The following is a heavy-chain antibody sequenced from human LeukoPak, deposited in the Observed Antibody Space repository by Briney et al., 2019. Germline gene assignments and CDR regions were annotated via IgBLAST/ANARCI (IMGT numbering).Heavy chain of an antibody. D-gene: IGHD5-12*01. CDR2: INHSGST. CDR1: GGSFSGYY. Sequence: SETLSLTCAVYGGSFSGYYWSWIRQPPGKGLEWIGEINHSGSTNYNSSLKSRVTISVDTSKNQFSLKLSSVTAADTAVYYCARAHERGATIKGKWFDPWGQGTLVTVSS. J-gene: IGHJ5*02. V-gene: IGHV4-34*01. CDR3: ARAHERGATIKGKWFDP.